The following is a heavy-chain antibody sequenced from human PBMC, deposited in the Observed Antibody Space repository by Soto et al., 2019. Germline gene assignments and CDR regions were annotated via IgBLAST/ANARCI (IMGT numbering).Heavy chain of an antibody. CDR1: GFVFGNYA. Sequence: EVQLLESGGGLVQPGGSLRLSCAASGFVFGNYAMTWVRQTPGKGLESVAGIGGSDGYTHYADSVKGRFTISRDNAKLTLYLHMNSLRAEDTAIYYCAKDAVSNDGLWLLDQWGQGTLVTVSS. V-gene: IGHV3-23*01. J-gene: IGHJ1*01. D-gene: IGHD2-21*01. CDR3: AKDAVSNDGLWLLDQ. CDR2: IGGSDGYT.